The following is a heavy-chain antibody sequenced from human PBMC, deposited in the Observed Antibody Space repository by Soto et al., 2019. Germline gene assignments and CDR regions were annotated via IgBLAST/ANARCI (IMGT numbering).Heavy chain of an antibody. CDR1: GFTVSSNY. J-gene: IGHJ2*01. CDR3: ARHHDYGDKDWHFDL. CDR2: IYSGGST. D-gene: IGHD4-17*01. V-gene: IGHV3-66*04. Sequence: EVQLVESGGGLVQPGGSLRLSCAASGFTVSSNYMSWVRQAPGKGLEWVSVIYSGGSTYYADSVKGRFTISRDNSKNTLYLQMNSLRAEDTAVYYCARHHDYGDKDWHFDLWGRGTLVTVSS.